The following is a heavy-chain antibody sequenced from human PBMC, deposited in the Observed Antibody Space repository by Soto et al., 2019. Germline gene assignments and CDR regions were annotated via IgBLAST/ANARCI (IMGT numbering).Heavy chain of an antibody. D-gene: IGHD2-2*01. V-gene: IGHV3-21*01. CDR3: AREGYCSSTSCQVALNGEFDP. CDR2: ISSSSSYI. Sequence: EVQLVESGGGLVKPGGSLRLSCAASGFTFSSYSMNWVRQAPGKGLEWVSSISSSSSYIYYADSVKGRFTISRDNAKNSLYLQMNSLRAEDTAVYYCAREGYCSSTSCQVALNGEFDPWGQGTLVTVSS. J-gene: IGHJ5*02. CDR1: GFTFSSYS.